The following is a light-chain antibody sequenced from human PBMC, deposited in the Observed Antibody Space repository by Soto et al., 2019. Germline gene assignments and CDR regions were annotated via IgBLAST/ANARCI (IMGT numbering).Light chain of an antibody. Sequence: DIQMTQSPSSVSASVGDRVTISCRASQGISNWLAWYQQKPGKAPKLLIDATSNLRTGVPDRFSGSGSGTDFSLTISSLQPEDFATYYCQQANSYPLTFGGGTKVDIK. CDR2: ATS. CDR3: QQANSYPLT. CDR1: QGISNW. J-gene: IGKJ4*01. V-gene: IGKV1D-12*01.